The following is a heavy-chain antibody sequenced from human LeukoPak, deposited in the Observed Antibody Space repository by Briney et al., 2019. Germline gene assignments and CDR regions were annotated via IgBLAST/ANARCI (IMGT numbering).Heavy chain of an antibody. CDR2: ISSSSSYI. J-gene: IGHJ3*02. V-gene: IGHV3-21*01. Sequence: GGSPRLSCAASGFTFSSYAMSWVRQAPGKGLEWVSSISSSSSYIYYADSVKGRFTISRDNAKNSLYLQMNSLRAEDTAVYYCARSPSVWRHGAFDIWGQGTMVTVSS. CDR3: ARSPSVWRHGAFDI. CDR1: GFTFSSYA. D-gene: IGHD2-8*01.